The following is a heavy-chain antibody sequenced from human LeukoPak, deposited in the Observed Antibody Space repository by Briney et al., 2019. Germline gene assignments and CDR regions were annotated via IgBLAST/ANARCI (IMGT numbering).Heavy chain of an antibody. D-gene: IGHD3-22*01. J-gene: IGHJ6*02. CDR3: ARDRYYYDSSGYYYVYYYYYGMDV. Sequence: PGGSLRLSCAASGFTFSSYAMHWVRQAPGKGLEWVAVISYDGSNKYYADSVKGRFTISRDNSKNTLYLQMNSPRAEDTAVYYCARDRYYYDSSGYYYVYYYYYGMDVWGQGTTVTVSS. CDR2: ISYDGSNK. V-gene: IGHV3-30*04. CDR1: GFTFSSYA.